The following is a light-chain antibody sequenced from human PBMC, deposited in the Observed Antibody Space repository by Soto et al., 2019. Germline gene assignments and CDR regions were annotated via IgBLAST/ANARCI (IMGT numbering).Light chain of an antibody. Sequence: EIVLTQSPGTPSLSPGERATLSCRASQSVSSSYLAWYQQKPGQAPRLLIYGASSRATGIPDRFSGSGSGTDFTLTISRLEPEDFAVYYCQQYGSSPRGFGGGTKVEIK. CDR3: QQYGSSPRG. CDR2: GAS. J-gene: IGKJ4*01. CDR1: QSVSSSY. V-gene: IGKV3-20*01.